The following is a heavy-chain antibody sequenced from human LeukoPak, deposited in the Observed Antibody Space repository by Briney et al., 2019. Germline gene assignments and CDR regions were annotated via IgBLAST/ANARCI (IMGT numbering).Heavy chain of an antibody. CDR1: GFTFSSYA. CDR3: AGAMVRGVIGAFDI. J-gene: IGHJ3*02. Sequence: GGSLRLSCAASGFTFSSYAMSWVRQAPGKGLEWVSAISGSGGSTYYADSVKGRFTISRDNSKNTLYLQINSLRAEDTAVYYCAGAMVRGVIGAFDIWGQGTMVTVSS. V-gene: IGHV3-23*01. CDR2: ISGSGGST. D-gene: IGHD3-10*01.